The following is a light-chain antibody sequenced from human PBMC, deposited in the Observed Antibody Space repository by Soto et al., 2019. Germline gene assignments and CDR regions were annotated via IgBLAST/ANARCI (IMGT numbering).Light chain of an antibody. V-gene: IGLV4-69*01. CDR2: LNSDGNH. CDR3: QTWGTGIWV. Sequence: QPVVTQSPSASASLGASVKLTCTLSSGHSTYAIAWHQQQPEKGPRYLMNLNSDGNHSKGDGIPDRFSGSSSGTERYLTISSLQSEDEADYYCQTWGTGIWVFGGGTKVTVL. J-gene: IGLJ3*02. CDR1: SGHSTYA.